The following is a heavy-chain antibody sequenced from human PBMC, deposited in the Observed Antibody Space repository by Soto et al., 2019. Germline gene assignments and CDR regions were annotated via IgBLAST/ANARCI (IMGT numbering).Heavy chain of an antibody. CDR1: GFTFSSYA. V-gene: IGHV3-23*01. J-gene: IGHJ5*02. Sequence: EVQLLESGGGLVQPGGSLRLSCAASGFTFSSYAMSWVRQAPGKGLEWVSAISGSGGSTYYADSVKGRFTISRDNSKNTLYLQMNSLRAEDTAVYYCAKDRSSGWRGGGWFDPWGQGTLVTVSS. D-gene: IGHD6-19*01. CDR2: ISGSGGST. CDR3: AKDRSSGWRGGGWFDP.